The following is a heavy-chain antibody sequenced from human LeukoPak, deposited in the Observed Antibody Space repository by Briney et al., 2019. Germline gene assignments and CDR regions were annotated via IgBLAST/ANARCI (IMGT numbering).Heavy chain of an antibody. J-gene: IGHJ4*02. D-gene: IGHD5-12*01. CDR1: GFTFSSYG. V-gene: IGHV3-30*18. Sequence: GGSLRLSCAASGFTFSSYGMHWVRQAPGKGLEWVAVISYDGSNKYYADSVKGRFTISRDNSKNTLYLQMNSLRAEDTAVYYCAKGEIVATIGDFDYWGQGTLVTVSS. CDR3: AKGEIVATIGDFDY. CDR2: ISYDGSNK.